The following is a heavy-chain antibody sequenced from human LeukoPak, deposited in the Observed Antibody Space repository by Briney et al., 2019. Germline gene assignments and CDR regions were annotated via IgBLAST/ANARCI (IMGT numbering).Heavy chain of an antibody. D-gene: IGHD2-2*01. J-gene: IGHJ3*02. CDR2: IYPGVSDT. CDR3: ASSGYCSSTSCYAHDAFDI. Sequence: GESLKISCKGSGYSFTSYWIGWVRQMPGKGLEWMGIIYPGVSDTRYSPSFQGQVTISADKSISTAYLQWSSLKASDTAMYYCASSGYCSSTSCYAHDAFDIWGQGTMVTVSS. CDR1: GYSFTSYW. V-gene: IGHV5-51*01.